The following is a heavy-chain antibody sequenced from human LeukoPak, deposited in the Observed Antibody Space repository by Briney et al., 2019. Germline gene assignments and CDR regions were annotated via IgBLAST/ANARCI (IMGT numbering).Heavy chain of an antibody. V-gene: IGHV4-34*01. J-gene: IGHJ6*03. Sequence: PSETLSLTCAVYGGSFSGYYWSWIRQPPGKGLEWIGEINHSGSTNYNPSLKSRVTISVDTSKNQFSLKLSSVTAADTAVYYCARHVRVSIAARPRSSDYYYYMDVWGKGTTVTVSS. CDR1: GGSFSGYY. CDR3: ARHVRVSIAARPRSSDYYYYMDV. CDR2: INHSGST. D-gene: IGHD6-6*01.